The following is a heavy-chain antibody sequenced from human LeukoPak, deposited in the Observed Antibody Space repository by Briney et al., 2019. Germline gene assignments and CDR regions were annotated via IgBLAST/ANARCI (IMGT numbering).Heavy chain of an antibody. CDR1: GFTFDDYA. V-gene: IGHV3-9*01. D-gene: IGHD6-13*01. CDR2: ISWNSGSI. Sequence: GGSLRLSCAASGFTFDDYAMHWVRQAPGKGLEWVSGISWNSGSIGYADSVKGRFTISRDNAKSSLYLQMNSLRAEDTALYYCARALRDSSWYYEYWGQGTLVTVSS. CDR3: ARALRDSSWYYEY. J-gene: IGHJ4*02.